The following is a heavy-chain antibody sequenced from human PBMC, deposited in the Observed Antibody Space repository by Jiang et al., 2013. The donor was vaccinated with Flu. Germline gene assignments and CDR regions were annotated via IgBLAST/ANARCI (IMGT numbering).Heavy chain of an antibody. V-gene: IGHV4-59*01. CDR1: GGSISSYY. D-gene: IGHD1-26*01. J-gene: IGHJ1*01. CDR3: ARGGVGADVEYFQH. CDR2: IYYSGST. Sequence: GLVKPSETLSLTCTVSGGSISSYYWSWIRQPPGKGLEWIGYIYYSGSTNYNPSLKSRVTISVDTSKNQFSLKLSSVTAADTAVYYCARGGVGADVEYFQHWGQGTLVTVSS.